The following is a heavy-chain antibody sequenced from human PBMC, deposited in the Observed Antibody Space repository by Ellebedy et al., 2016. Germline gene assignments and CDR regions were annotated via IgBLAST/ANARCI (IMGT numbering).Heavy chain of an antibody. V-gene: IGHV3-72*01. CDR2: TRNKANSYTT. Sequence: GGSLRLXCAASGFTFSDHYMDWVRQAPGKGLEWVGRTRNKANSYTTEYAASVKGRFTISRDDSKNSLYLQMNSLKTEDTAVYYCARGVYDFWSGYYTFDYWGQGTLVTVSS. D-gene: IGHD3-3*01. CDR3: ARGVYDFWSGYYTFDY. J-gene: IGHJ4*02. CDR1: GFTFSDHY.